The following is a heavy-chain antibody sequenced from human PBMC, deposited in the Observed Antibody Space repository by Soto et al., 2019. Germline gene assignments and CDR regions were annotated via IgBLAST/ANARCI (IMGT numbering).Heavy chain of an antibody. V-gene: IGHV3-30-3*01. Sequence: AGGSLRLSCAASGFTFSSYAMHWVRQAPGKGLEWVAVISYDGSNKYYADSVKGRFTISRDNSKNTLYLQMNSLRAEDTAVYYCARVYDFWSGNDAFDIWGQGTMVTVSS. D-gene: IGHD3-3*01. J-gene: IGHJ3*02. CDR1: GFTFSSYA. CDR3: ARVYDFWSGNDAFDI. CDR2: ISYDGSNK.